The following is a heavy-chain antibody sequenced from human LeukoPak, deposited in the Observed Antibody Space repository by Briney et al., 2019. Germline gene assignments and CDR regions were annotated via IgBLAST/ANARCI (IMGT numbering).Heavy chain of an antibody. CDR2: IRYDGSYK. CDR3: AKGEGYSFDY. CDR1: GFTFSSYA. V-gene: IGHV3-30*02. J-gene: IGHJ4*02. Sequence: SGGSLRLSCAASGFTFSSYAMHWVRQAPGKGLEWVTFIRYDGSYKYYADSVKGRFTISRDNSKNTLYLQMNSLRTEDTAVYYCAKGEGYSFDYWGQGTLVTVSS. D-gene: IGHD2-15*01.